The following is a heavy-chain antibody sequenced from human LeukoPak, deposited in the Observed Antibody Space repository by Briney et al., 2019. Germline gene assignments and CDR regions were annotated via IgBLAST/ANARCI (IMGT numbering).Heavy chain of an antibody. D-gene: IGHD3-9*01. CDR2: ISGSGGGT. V-gene: IGHV3-23*01. CDR1: GFTFSSYA. Sequence: GGSLRLSCAASGFTFSSYAMSWVRQAPGKGLEWVSAISGSGGGTYYADSVKGRFTISRDNSKNTLYLQMNSLRAEDTAVYYCARRVSLVYFDYWGQGTLVTVSS. CDR3: ARRVSLVYFDY. J-gene: IGHJ4*02.